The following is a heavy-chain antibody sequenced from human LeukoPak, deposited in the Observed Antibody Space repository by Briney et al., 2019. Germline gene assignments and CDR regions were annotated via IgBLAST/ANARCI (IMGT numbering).Heavy chain of an antibody. CDR3: AKEFNRGLPDY. CDR2: ISYDGSNE. J-gene: IGHJ4*02. Sequence: GGSLRLSCAASGFTFSTYGMHWVRQAPGKGMEWVAVISYDGSNEYYADSVKGRFTISRDNSKNTLYLQMSSLRAEDTAVYYCAKEFNRGLPDYWGQGTLVTVPS. D-gene: IGHD2-21*01. V-gene: IGHV3-30*18. CDR1: GFTFSTYG.